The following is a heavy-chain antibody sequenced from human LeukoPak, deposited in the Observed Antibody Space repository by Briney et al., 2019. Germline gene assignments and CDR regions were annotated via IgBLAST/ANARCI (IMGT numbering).Heavy chain of an antibody. J-gene: IGHJ4*02. CDR3: ATVGYSYGAFDY. V-gene: IGHV1-24*01. Sequence: ASVKASCKVSGHTLTEISMYWVRQVPGKGLEWMGGFDREDGESIYAQKFQGRVTMTEDTSTDTAYMELSSLRSEDTAVYYCATVGYSYGAFDYWGQGTLVTVSS. CDR2: FDREDGES. D-gene: IGHD5-18*01. CDR1: GHTLTEIS.